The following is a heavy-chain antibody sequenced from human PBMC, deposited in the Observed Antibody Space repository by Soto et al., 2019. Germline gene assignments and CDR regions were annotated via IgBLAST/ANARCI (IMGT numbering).Heavy chain of an antibody. J-gene: IGHJ5*02. CDR3: ARDRSMHFYWYGSEQTNWFDP. CDR1: GYTFTSYG. D-gene: IGHD3-9*01. Sequence: QVQLVQSGAEVKKPGASVKVSCKASGYTFTSYGIIWVRQAPGQGLEWMGWISAYNGNTNYAQKLKGRDNMNKDTYTSTAYMELRSLRSAGTAVYYCARDRSMHFYWYGSEQTNWFDPCGQGNMVTVSS. CDR2: ISAYNGNT. V-gene: IGHV1-18*01.